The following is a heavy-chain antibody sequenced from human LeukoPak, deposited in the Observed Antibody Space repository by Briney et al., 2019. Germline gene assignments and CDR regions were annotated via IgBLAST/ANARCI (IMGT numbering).Heavy chain of an antibody. J-gene: IGHJ4*02. Sequence: GGSLRLSCAASGFTFSSYSMNWVRQAPGKGLEWVSYISSSSSTIYYADSVKGRFTISRDNAKNSRYLQMNSLRAEDTAVYYCARDPGGSYSYYFDYWGQGTLVTVSS. CDR2: ISSSSSTI. CDR3: ARDPGGSYSYYFDY. CDR1: GFTFSSYS. V-gene: IGHV3-48*01. D-gene: IGHD1-26*01.